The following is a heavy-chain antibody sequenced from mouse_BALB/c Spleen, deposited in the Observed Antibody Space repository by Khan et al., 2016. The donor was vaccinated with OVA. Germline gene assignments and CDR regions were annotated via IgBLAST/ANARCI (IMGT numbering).Heavy chain of an antibody. CDR1: GYTFTSYT. CDR3: VRDGACHENDGWFAY. D-gene: IGHD2-12*01. V-gene: IGHV1-4*01. Sequence: QVQLQQSGAELVRPGASVKMSCKASGYTFTSYTIHWIKKRPGQGLEWIGYINPSNGYTYYNQKFKDKATLTTDKSSNTAYLQLSSLTSDDSADDNCVRDGACHENDGWFAYWGQGTLVTVSA. CDR2: INPSNGYT. J-gene: IGHJ3*01.